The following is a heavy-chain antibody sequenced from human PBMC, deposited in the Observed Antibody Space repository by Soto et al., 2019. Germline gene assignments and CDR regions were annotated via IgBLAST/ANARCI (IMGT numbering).Heavy chain of an antibody. V-gene: IGHV3-30-3*01. D-gene: IGHD3-16*01. J-gene: IGHJ5*02. CDR1: GFTFSSYA. CDR2: ISYDGSNK. CDR3: TRNFGGFDL. Sequence: GGSLRLSCAASGFTFSSYAMHWVRQAPGKGLEWVAVISYDGSNKYYADSVKGRFTISRDNSKNTLYLQMNSLRAEDTAVYYCTRNFGGFDLWGRGTLVTVSS.